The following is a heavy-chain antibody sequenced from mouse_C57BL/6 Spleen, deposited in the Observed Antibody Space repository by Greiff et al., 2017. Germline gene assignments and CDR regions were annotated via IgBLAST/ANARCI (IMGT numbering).Heavy chain of an antibody. CDR3: APTTVVDAY. D-gene: IGHD1-1*01. V-gene: IGHV1-26*01. Sequence: VQLQQSGPELVKPGASVKISCKASGYTFTDYYMNWVKQSHGKSLAWIGDINPNHGGTSYNQKFKGKATLTVDKSSSTAYMELRSLTSEDSAVYYCAPTTVVDAYWGQGTLVTVSA. CDR2: INPNHGGT. CDR1: GYTFTDYY. J-gene: IGHJ3*01.